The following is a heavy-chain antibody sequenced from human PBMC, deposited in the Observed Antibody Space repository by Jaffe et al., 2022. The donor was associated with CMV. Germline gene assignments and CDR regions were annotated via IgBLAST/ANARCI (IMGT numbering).Heavy chain of an antibody. CDR3: ARVILGIVVVPADPGGWFDP. Sequence: QVQLVQSGAEVKKPGASVKVSCKASGYTFTSYGISWVRQAPGQGLEWMGWISAYNGNTNYAQKLQGRVTMTTDTSTSTAYMELRSLRSDDTAVYYCARVILGIVVVPADPGGWFDPWGQGTLVTVSS. J-gene: IGHJ5*02. D-gene: IGHD2-2*01. CDR2: ISAYNGNT. V-gene: IGHV1-18*04. CDR1: GYTFTSYG.